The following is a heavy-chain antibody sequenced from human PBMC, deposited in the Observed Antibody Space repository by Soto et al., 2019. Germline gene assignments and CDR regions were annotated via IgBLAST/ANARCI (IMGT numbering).Heavy chain of an antibody. D-gene: IGHD3-10*01. CDR2: IYYSGST. CDR1: GGSISSGGYY. J-gene: IGHJ4*02. V-gene: IGHV4-31*03. CDR3: AREVRGVKGAYFDY. Sequence: QVQLQESGPGLVKPSQTLSLTCTVSGGSISSGGYYWSWIRQHPGKGLQWIGYIYYSGSTYYNPSVKSRVTISVDTSKNQFSLKLSSVTAADTAVYYCAREVRGVKGAYFDYWGQGTLVTVSS.